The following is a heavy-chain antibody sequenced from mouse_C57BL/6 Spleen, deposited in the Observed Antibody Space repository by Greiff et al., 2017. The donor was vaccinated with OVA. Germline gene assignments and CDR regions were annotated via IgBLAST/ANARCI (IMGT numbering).Heavy chain of an antibody. D-gene: IGHD1-1*01. CDR2: IDPNSGGT. V-gene: IGHV1-72*01. Sequence: QVQLQQSGAELVKPGASVKLSCKASGYTFTGYWMHWVKQRPGRGLEWIGRIDPNSGGTKYNEKFKGKATLTVDTPSSTAYMQLSSLTSEDSAVYYCARGGGSREFYAMDDWGKGTSVTVSS. CDR3: ARGGGSREFYAMDD. J-gene: IGHJ4*01. CDR1: GYTFTGYW.